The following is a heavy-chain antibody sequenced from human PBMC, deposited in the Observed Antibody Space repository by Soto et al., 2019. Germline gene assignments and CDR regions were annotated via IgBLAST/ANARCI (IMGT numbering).Heavy chain of an antibody. CDR3: ARDKGLLFACNFDS. J-gene: IGHJ4*02. CDR1: GFIFTSYI. Sequence: QVQLVESGGGVVQPRRSLRLSCAASGFIFTSYIVHWVRQAPGKGLEWVASVSYDGSKKHYADSVKGRFSISRDNSKNAVYLQMNNLRTEDTAVYYCARDKGLLFACNFDSWGQGALVTVSS. V-gene: IGHV3-30*01. D-gene: IGHD3-16*01. CDR2: VSYDGSKK.